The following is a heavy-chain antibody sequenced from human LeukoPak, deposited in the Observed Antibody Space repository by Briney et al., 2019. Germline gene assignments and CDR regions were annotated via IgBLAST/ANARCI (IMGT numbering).Heavy chain of an antibody. Sequence: GESLKISCKGSGYSFTSYWISWVRQLPGKGLEWMGRIDPSDSYTNYSPSCQGHVTISADKSISTAYLQWSSLKASDTAMYYCARAEGDTAMVIDYWGQGTLVTVSS. CDR3: ARAEGDTAMVIDY. V-gene: IGHV5-10-1*01. CDR2: IDPSDSYT. D-gene: IGHD5-18*01. CDR1: GYSFTSYW. J-gene: IGHJ4*02.